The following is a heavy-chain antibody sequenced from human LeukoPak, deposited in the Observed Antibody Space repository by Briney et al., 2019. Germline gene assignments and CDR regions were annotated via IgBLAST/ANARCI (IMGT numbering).Heavy chain of an antibody. CDR3: ARDNGWAAAGIRIRKVHFDL. CDR2: IYYSGST. V-gene: IGHV4-59*01. CDR1: GGSISSYY. J-gene: IGHJ2*01. Sequence: PSETLSLTCTVSGGSISSYYWSWIRQPPGKGLEWIGYIYYSGSTHYNPSLKSRVTISVDTSKNQFSLKLSSVTAADTAVYYCARDNGWAAAGIRIRKVHFDLWGRGTLVTVSS. D-gene: IGHD6-13*01.